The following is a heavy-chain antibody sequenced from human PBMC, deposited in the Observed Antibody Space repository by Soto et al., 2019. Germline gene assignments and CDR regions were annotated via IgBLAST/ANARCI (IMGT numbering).Heavy chain of an antibody. Sequence: EVQLVESGGDLVQPGGSLRLSCAASGFTVSTSYMGWVRQAPGKGLEWVSSIYSDGNTYYADSVRGRFTIYTDNSKDTLYLQLNSIRVDDTAMYYCARHVGSYWYFDLWGRGTLVIVSS. CDR2: IYSDGNT. V-gene: IGHV3-66*04. D-gene: IGHD1-26*01. J-gene: IGHJ2*01. CDR3: ARHVGSYWYFDL. CDR1: GFTVSTSY.